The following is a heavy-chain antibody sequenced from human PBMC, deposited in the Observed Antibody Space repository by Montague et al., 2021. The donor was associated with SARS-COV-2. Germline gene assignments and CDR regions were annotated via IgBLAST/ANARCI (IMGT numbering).Heavy chain of an antibody. Sequence: SETLSLTCTVSGGSISTYYWSWIRQPPGKGLEWIGYIYYSGSTNYNPSLKSRVTISVDTSKNQFSLKLSFVTAADTAVYYCARTGLGAYDILTGYTVNAFDMWGQGTMVTVSS. D-gene: IGHD3-9*01. V-gene: IGHV4-59*01. CDR1: GGSISTYY. CDR2: IYYSGST. CDR3: ARTGLGAYDILTGYTVNAFDM. J-gene: IGHJ3*02.